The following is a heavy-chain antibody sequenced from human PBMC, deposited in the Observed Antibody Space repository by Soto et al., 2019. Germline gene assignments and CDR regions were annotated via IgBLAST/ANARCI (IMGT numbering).Heavy chain of an antibody. J-gene: IGHJ6*02. CDR3: ARAGYCSSTSCYSHYYGMDV. V-gene: IGHV4-31*03. Sequence: KPSETLSLTCTVSGGSISSGGYYWSWIRQHPGKGLEWIGYIYYSGSTYYNPSLKSRVTISVDTSKNQFSLKLSSVTAADTAVYYCARAGYCSSTSCYSHYYGMDVWGQGTTVTVSS. CDR1: GGSISSGGYY. D-gene: IGHD2-2*02. CDR2: IYYSGST.